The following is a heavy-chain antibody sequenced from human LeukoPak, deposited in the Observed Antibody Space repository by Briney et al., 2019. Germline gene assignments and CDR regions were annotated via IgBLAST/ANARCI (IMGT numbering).Heavy chain of an antibody. CDR3: VRDWGYDSSGYWQKYFDT. D-gene: IGHD3-22*01. J-gene: IGHJ4*02. Sequence: GGSLRLSCAISGFTFTTFWMHWVRHAPGKGLVWVSRINHDGSSTNYADSVKGRFTISRDNAKNTVYLQMNSLRAEDTAVYYCVRDWGYDSSGYWQKYFDTWGQGTLVTVSS. V-gene: IGHV3-74*01. CDR2: INHDGSST. CDR1: GFTFTTFW.